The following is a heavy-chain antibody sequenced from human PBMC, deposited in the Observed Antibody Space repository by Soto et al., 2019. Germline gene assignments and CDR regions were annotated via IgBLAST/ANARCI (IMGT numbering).Heavy chain of an antibody. V-gene: IGHV1-69*13. CDR1: GGTFSSYA. CDR3: ARSGHYYDSSGLDY. J-gene: IGHJ4*02. Sequence: ASVKVSCKASGGTFSSYAISWVRQAPGQGLEWMGGIIPIFGTANYAQKFQGRVTITADESTSTAYMELSSLRSEDTAVYYCARSGHYYDSSGLDYWGQGTLVTVSS. CDR2: IIPIFGTA. D-gene: IGHD3-22*01.